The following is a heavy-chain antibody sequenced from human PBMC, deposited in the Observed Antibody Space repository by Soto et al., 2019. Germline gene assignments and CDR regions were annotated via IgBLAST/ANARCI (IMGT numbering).Heavy chain of an antibody. CDR3: DRGPTYQTYKDNRSAHQFDY. CDR1: GGSISSGDYF. Sequence: SETLSLTCTVSGGSISSGDYFWSWIRQPPGKGLEWIGYIYYSGSTYYDPSLKSRVTISVDTSKNQFSLKLSSVTAADTALYYCDRGPTYQTYKDNRSAHQFDYWGKGTVVTVSS. D-gene: IGHD2-15*01. V-gene: IGHV4-30-4*01. CDR2: IYYSGST. J-gene: IGHJ4*02.